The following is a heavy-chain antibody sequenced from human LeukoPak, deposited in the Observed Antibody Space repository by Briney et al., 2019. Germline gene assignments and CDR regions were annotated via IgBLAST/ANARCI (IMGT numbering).Heavy chain of an antibody. J-gene: IGHJ4*02. Sequence: PSETLSLTCTVSGGSISSSSYYWGWIRQPPGKGLEWIGSIYYSGSTYYNPSLKSRVTISVDTSKNQFSLKLRSTTAADTAHYYCARAEINDYNRYWGQGILVIVSS. CDR2: IYYSGST. V-gene: IGHV4-39*07. D-gene: IGHD4-11*01. CDR1: GGSISSSSYY. CDR3: ARAEINDYNRY.